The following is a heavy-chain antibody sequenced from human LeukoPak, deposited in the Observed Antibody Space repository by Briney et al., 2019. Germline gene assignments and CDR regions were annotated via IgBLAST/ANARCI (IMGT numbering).Heavy chain of an antibody. CDR2: IIPIFGTA. CDR1: GGTFSSYA. J-gene: IGHJ4*02. CDR3: AGRCFMVMFGGGDY. D-gene: IGHD3-16*01. V-gene: IGHV1-69*05. Sequence: SSEKVSCKASGGTFSSYAISWVRQAPGQGLEWMGRIIPIFGTANYAQKFQGRVTITTDESTSTAYMELSSLRSENTAAYSCAGRCFMVMFGGGDYWGQGTLVTVSS.